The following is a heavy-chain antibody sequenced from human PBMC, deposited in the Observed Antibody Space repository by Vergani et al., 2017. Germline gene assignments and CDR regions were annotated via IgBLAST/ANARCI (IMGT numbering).Heavy chain of an antibody. CDR3: ARGSTIFGVVIEYYFDY. CDR1: GYTFTSYG. CDR2: ISAYNGNT. Sequence: QVQLVQSGAEVKKPGASVKVSCKASGYTFTSYGISWVRQAPGQGLEWMGWISAYNGNTNYAQKLQGRVTMTRNTSISTAYMELSSLRSEDTAVYYCARGSTIFGVVIEYYFDYWGQGTLVTVSS. D-gene: IGHD3-3*01. V-gene: IGHV1-18*04. J-gene: IGHJ4*02.